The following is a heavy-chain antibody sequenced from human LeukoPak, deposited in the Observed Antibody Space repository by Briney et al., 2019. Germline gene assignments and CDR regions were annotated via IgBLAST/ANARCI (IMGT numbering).Heavy chain of an antibody. J-gene: IGHJ4*02. V-gene: IGHV5-51*01. CDR2: IYPGDSDT. D-gene: IGHD4-17*01. Sequence: GWIRQPPGKGLEWMGIIYPGDSDTRYSPSFQGQVTISADKSISTAYLQWSSLKASDTAMYYCARLPPVTVTYFDYWGQGTLVTVSS. CDR3: ARLPPVTVTYFDY.